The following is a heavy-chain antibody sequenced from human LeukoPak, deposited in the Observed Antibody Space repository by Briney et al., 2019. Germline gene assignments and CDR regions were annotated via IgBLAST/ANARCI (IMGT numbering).Heavy chain of an antibody. V-gene: IGHV4-34*01. D-gene: IGHD1-7*01. CDR1: GGSFSGYY. Sequence: SETLSLTCAVYGGSFSGYYWSWIRQPPGKGLEWIGGINHSGSTNYNPSLKSRVTISVDTSKNQFSLKLSSVTAADTAVYYCASGPKDNWNSYYYYYYGMDVWGQGTTVTVSS. CDR3: ASGPKDNWNSYYYYYYGMDV. J-gene: IGHJ6*02. CDR2: INHSGST.